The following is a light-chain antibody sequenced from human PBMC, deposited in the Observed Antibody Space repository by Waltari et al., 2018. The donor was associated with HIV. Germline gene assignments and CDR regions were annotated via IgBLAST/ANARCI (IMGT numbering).Light chain of an antibody. V-gene: IGLV2-14*01. CDR1: SSDVGGYNY. Sequence: QSALTQPASVSGSPGQSITISCPGTSSDVGGYNYVSWYQQHTGKAPKLLISEVSNRPSGISNRFSGSKSGNTASLTISGLQTEDEADYYCSSYTTSTTPVLFGGGTKLTVV. J-gene: IGLJ2*01. CDR2: EVS. CDR3: SSYTTSTTPVL.